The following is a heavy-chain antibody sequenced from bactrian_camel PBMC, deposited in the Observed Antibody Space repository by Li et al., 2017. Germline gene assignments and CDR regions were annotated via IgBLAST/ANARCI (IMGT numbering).Heavy chain of an antibody. V-gene: IGHV3S54*01. CDR1: SPYSRAC. D-gene: IGHD2*01. Sequence: HVQLVESGGGSVETGGSLNLTCSAHSPYSRACMGWFRQAPGKQREGVATIYMGGGSAVYADSVKGRFTISQDNAKRMVYLQMNSLKPDDTAMYYCAEGECPVIVSSAALQEKRFDYWGQGTQVTVS. CDR2: IYMGGGSA. J-gene: IGHJ4*01. CDR3: AEGECPVIVSSAALQEKRFDY.